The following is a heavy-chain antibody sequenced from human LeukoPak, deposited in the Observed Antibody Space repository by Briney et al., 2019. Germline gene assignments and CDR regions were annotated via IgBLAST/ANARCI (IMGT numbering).Heavy chain of an antibody. CDR1: GFTFSGYA. CDR2: ITASGDTT. V-gene: IGHV3-23*01. D-gene: IGHD6-13*01. Sequence: GGSLRLSCAASGFTFSGYAMRWVRQAPGKGLEWVSSITASGDTTYYADSVKGRFTISRDNSKNTLYLQMNSLRAEDTAVYYCARGYSSSWYDYWGQGTLVTVSS. CDR3: ARGYSSSWYDY. J-gene: IGHJ4*02.